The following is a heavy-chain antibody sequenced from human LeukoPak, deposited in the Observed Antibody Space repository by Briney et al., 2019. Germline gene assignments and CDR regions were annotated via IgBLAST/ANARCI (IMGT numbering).Heavy chain of an antibody. D-gene: IGHD6-13*01. CDR3: ASGGTAAASNY. CDR2: INHSGST. Sequence: SETLSLTCAVYGGSFSGYYWSWIRQPPGKGLEWIGEINHSGSTNYNPSLKSRVTISVDTSKNQFSLKLSSVTAADTAVYYCASGGTAAASNYWGQGTPVTVSS. CDR1: GGSFSGYY. J-gene: IGHJ4*02. V-gene: IGHV4-34*01.